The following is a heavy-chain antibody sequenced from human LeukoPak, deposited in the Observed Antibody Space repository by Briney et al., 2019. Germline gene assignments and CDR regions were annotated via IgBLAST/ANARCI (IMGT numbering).Heavy chain of an antibody. Sequence: GGSLRLSCAASGFTFGSYAMSWVRQAPGKGLEWVSAISGSGGSTYYADSVKGRFTISRDNSKNTLYLQMNSLRAEDTAVYYCAKKIAGYSSSWTLDYWGQGTLVTVSS. J-gene: IGHJ4*02. V-gene: IGHV3-23*01. CDR3: AKKIAGYSSSWTLDY. D-gene: IGHD6-13*01. CDR1: GFTFGSYA. CDR2: ISGSGGST.